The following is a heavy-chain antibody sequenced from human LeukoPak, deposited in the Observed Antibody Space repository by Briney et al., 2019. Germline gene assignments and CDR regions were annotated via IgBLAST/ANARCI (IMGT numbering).Heavy chain of an antibody. V-gene: IGHV3-23*01. CDR2: ISGSGGST. CDR3: AKDRQEGLRYFDWLLYHFDY. Sequence: GGSLRLSCAASGFTFSDYYMSWIRQAPGKGLEWVSVISGSGGSTYYADFVKGWFTISRDNSKNTLYLQMNSLRAEDTAVYYCAKDRQEGLRYFDWLLYHFDYWGQGTLVTVSS. J-gene: IGHJ4*02. D-gene: IGHD3-9*01. CDR1: GFTFSDYY.